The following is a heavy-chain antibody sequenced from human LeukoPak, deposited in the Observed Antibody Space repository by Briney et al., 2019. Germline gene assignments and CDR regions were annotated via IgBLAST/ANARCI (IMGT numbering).Heavy chain of an antibody. D-gene: IGHD6-13*01. CDR1: GGTFSSYA. CDR3: ASSSSSWYSLY. CDR2: IIPIFGTA. V-gene: IGHV1-69*05. J-gene: IGHJ4*02. Sequence: GASVKVSCKASGGTFSSYAISWVRQAPGQGLEWMGGIIPIFGTANYAQKFQGRVTITTDESTSTAYMELSSLRSDDTAVYYCASSSSSWYSLYWGQGTLVTVSS.